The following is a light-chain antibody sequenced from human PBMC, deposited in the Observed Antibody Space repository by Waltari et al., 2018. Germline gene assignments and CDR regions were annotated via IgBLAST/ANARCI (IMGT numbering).Light chain of an antibody. Sequence: PGERATLSCRASQSVRNYLAWFQQKPGQVPRLLIYDTSNRGTGVPARFSGSGSGTDFTLTISSLESEDFAVYYCQQRSSWPLTFGGGTKVQIK. J-gene: IGKJ4*01. CDR1: QSVRNY. CDR3: QQRSSWPLT. V-gene: IGKV3-11*01. CDR2: DTS.